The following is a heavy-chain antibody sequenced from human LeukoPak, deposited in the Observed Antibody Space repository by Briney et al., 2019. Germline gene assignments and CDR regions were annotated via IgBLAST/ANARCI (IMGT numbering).Heavy chain of an antibody. J-gene: IGHJ4*02. Sequence: GESLKISCKGSGYSFTSYWIGWVRQMPGKGLEWMGIIYPGDSGTRYSPSFQGQVTISADKSISTAYLQWSSLKASDTAMYYCARPPDYYDSSGPYYFDYWGQGTLVTVSS. CDR2: IYPGDSGT. CDR3: ARPPDYYDSSGPYYFDY. CDR1: GYSFTSYW. D-gene: IGHD3-22*01. V-gene: IGHV5-51*01.